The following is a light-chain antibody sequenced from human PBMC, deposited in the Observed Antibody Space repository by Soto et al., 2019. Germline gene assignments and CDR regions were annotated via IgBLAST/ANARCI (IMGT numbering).Light chain of an antibody. V-gene: IGKV3-20*01. CDR2: GAS. CDR1: ESVRSNY. J-gene: IGKJ1*01. Sequence: EIVLTQSPAPLSLSPGETATLSCRASESVRSNYLAWYQQKPGQAPRLLIYGASRRATGIPDRFSGSGSGTDFTLTISRLDPEDFAVYYCQEYGTSRTLGQGTKVDI. CDR3: QEYGTSRT.